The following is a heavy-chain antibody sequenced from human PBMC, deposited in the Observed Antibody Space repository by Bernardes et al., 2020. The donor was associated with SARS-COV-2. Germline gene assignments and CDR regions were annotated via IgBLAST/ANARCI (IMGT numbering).Heavy chain of an antibody. CDR2: LRYDGINK. CDR3: AGGAGWASHH. V-gene: IGHV3-30*02. Sequence: GSLRLSCAASGVTVYNYGMHWVRQAPGKGLEWVALLRYDGINKYYAESVKGRFTVSRGSSKNTLILQMDSLRVDDTAVYYCAGGAGWASHHWGQGTQVIVSS. D-gene: IGHD1-26*01. CDR1: GVTVYNYG. J-gene: IGHJ5*02.